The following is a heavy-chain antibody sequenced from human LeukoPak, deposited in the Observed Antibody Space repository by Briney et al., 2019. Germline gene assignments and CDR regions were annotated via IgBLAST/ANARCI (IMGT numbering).Heavy chain of an antibody. J-gene: IGHJ4*02. CDR3: AREDGYYGSGRSRLGSYFDY. CDR2: IYYSGST. D-gene: IGHD3-10*01. Sequence: PSETLSLTCTVSGGSISSYYWSWIRQPPGKGLEWIGYIYYSGSTNYNPSLKSRVTISVDTSKNQFSLKLSSVTAADTAVYYCAREDGYYGSGRSRLGSYFDYWGQGTLVTVSS. V-gene: IGHV4-59*01. CDR1: GGSISSYY.